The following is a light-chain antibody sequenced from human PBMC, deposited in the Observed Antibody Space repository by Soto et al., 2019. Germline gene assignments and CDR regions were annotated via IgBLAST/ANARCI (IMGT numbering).Light chain of an antibody. V-gene: IGKV1-12*01. J-gene: IGKJ4*01. CDR2: DTS. Sequence: VSASISYRTTIXCRASQSIYSRLAWYQQKPGKAPELLIYDTSTLQNGVPSRFSGSGFGTDFTLSISSLQSEDSASYFCQHSDDFPHTFGEGTKVDI. CDR3: QHSDDFPHT. CDR1: QSIYSR.